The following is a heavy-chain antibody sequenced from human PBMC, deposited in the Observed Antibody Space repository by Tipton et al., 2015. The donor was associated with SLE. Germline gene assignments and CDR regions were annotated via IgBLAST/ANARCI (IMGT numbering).Heavy chain of an antibody. CDR3: ARQAVQGAYLDF. CDR1: GYRFIAYW. V-gene: IGHV5-51*01. D-gene: IGHD1-1*01. Sequence: QLVQSGAEVKKPGESLKISCEGSGYRFIAYWIAWVRQMPGKGLEWMGMIYPPDSDARYSPSFQGQVTLSVDKSTNTAYLQWTSLKASDPAMYYCARQAVQGAYLDFWGQGSLLTVSS. J-gene: IGHJ4*02. CDR2: IYPPDSDA.